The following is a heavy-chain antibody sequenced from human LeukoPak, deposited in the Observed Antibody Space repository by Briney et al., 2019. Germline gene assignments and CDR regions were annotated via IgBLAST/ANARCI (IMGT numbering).Heavy chain of an antibody. J-gene: IGHJ6*04. CDR2: ISSSGSTI. Sequence: GGSLRLSCAASGFTFSSYEMNWVRQAPGKGLERVSYISSSGSTIYYADSVKGRFTISRDNAKNSLYLQMNSLRAEDTAVYYCAELGITMIGGVWGKGTKVTISS. V-gene: IGHV3-48*03. CDR3: AELGITMIGGV. D-gene: IGHD3-10*02. CDR1: GFTFSSYE.